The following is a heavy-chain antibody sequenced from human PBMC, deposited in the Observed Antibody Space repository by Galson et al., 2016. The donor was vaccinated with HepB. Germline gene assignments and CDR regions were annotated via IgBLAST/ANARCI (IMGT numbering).Heavy chain of an antibody. CDR2: ISNSGGST. J-gene: IGHJ4*02. D-gene: IGHD1-26*01. CDR3: AKRWDLRYFDY. Sequence: SLRLSCAASGFTFSNYAMTWVRQAPGKGLEWVSSISNSGGSTYYADSVKGRFTISRYNSQNTLFLQMNSLRAEDTAVYYRAKRWDLRYFDYWVQGTLVTVSS. CDR1: GFTFSNYA. V-gene: IGHV3-23*01.